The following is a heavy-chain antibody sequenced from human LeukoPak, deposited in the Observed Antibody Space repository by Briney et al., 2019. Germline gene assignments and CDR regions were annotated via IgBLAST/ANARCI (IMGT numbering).Heavy chain of an antibody. CDR3: ASQASYDYGDYVGWFDP. CDR2: IYYSGST. Sequence: PSETLSLTCTVSGGSISSSSYYWGWIRQPPGKGLEWIGSIYYSGSTYYNPSLKSRVTISVDKSKNQFSLKLSSVTAADTAVYYCASQASYDYGDYVGWFDPWGQGTLVTVSS. D-gene: IGHD4-17*01. CDR1: GGSISSSSYY. V-gene: IGHV4-39*07. J-gene: IGHJ5*02.